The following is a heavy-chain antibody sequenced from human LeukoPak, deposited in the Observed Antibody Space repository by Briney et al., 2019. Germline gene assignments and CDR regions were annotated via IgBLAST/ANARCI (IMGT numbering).Heavy chain of an antibody. D-gene: IGHD3-22*01. CDR1: GYTFTNYG. CDR2: ISAYNGNT. J-gene: IGHJ5*02. V-gene: IGHV1-18*01. CDR3: AREGSLYDSGNYYLSWFDP. Sequence: ASVKVSCKTSGYTFTNYGISWVRQAPGQGLEWMGWISAYNGNTNYAQNLQDRVTMTTDTSTTTAYMELRSLRSDDTAVYYRAREGSLYDSGNYYLSWFDPWGQGTLVTVSS.